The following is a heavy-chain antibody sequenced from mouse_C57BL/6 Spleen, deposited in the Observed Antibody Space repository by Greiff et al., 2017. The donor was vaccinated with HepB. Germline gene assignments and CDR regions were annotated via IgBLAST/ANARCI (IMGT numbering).Heavy chain of an antibody. CDR3: ASSGDVLLREYFDY. CDR2: INPNYGTT. Sequence: VQLQQSGPELVKPGASVKISCKASGYSFTDYNMNWVKQSNGKSLEWIGVINPNYGTTSYNQKFKGKATLTVDPSSSTAYMQLNSLTSEDSAVYYCASSGDVLLREYFDYWGQGTTLTVSS. D-gene: IGHD1-1*01. J-gene: IGHJ2*01. CDR1: GYSFTDYN. V-gene: IGHV1-39*01.